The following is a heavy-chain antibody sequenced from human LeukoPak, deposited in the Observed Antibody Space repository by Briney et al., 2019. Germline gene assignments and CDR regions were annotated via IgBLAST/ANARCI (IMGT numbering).Heavy chain of an antibody. CDR3: ARASLPGVATEIGYYDY. V-gene: IGHV3-30*04. CDR1: GFTFSSYA. D-gene: IGHD5-12*01. J-gene: IGHJ4*02. Sequence: PGGSLRLSCAASGFTFSSYAMHWVRQAPGKGLEWVAVISYDGSNKYYADSVKGRFTISRDNSKNTLYLQMNSLRAEDTAVYYCARASLPGVATEIGYYDYWGQGTLVTVSS. CDR2: ISYDGSNK.